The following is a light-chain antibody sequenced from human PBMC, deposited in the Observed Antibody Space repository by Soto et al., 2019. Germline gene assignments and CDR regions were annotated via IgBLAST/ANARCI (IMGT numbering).Light chain of an antibody. CDR2: GSI. Sequence: QSVLTQPPSVSGAPGQRVTISCTGSSSNIGAGYDVQWYEQLPGTAPKLLMYGSINRPSGVPDRFSGSKSGTSASLAITGLQAEDEADYYCQSHDSSLSGWVFGGGTKLTVL. CDR1: SSNIGAGYD. CDR3: QSHDSSLSGWV. V-gene: IGLV1-40*01. J-gene: IGLJ3*02.